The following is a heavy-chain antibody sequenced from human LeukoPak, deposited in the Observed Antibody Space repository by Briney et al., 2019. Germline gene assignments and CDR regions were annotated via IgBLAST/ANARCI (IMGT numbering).Heavy chain of an antibody. CDR1: GGTFSSYA. Sequence: ASVKVSCKASGGTFSSYAISWVRQAPGQGLEWMGGIIPIFVTANYAQKFQGRVTITTDESTSTAYMELSSLRSEDTAVYYCAREAGPLYYYYMDVWGKGTTVTVSS. V-gene: IGHV1-69*05. CDR2: IIPIFVTA. CDR3: AREAGPLYYYYMDV. J-gene: IGHJ6*03.